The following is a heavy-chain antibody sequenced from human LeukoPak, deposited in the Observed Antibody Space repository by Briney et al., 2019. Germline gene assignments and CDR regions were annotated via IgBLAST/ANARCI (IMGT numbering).Heavy chain of an antibody. J-gene: IGHJ3*02. D-gene: IGHD3-10*01. V-gene: IGHV1-46*01. CDR1: GYTFTSYY. CDR2: INPSGGST. CDR3: AREGFYYGSGSSDALDI. Sequence: ASVKVSCKASGYTFTSYYMHWVRQAPGQGLEWMGIINPSGGSTSYAQKFQGRVTMTRDTSTSTVYMELSSLRSEDTAVYYCAREGFYYGSGSSDALDIWGQGTMVTVSS.